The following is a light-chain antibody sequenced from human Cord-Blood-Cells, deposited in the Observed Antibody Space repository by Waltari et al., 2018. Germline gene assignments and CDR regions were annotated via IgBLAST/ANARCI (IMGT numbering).Light chain of an antibody. V-gene: IGKV3-20*01. CDR3: QQYGSSPRT. CDR1: QSVSSSY. CDR2: GAS. Sequence: EIVLTQSPGTLSLSPGERATLSRRASQSVSSSYLAWYQQKPGQAPRLLIYGASGRATGIPDRFSGSGSGTDFTLTISRLEPEDFAVYYCQQYGSSPRTFGQGTKVEIK. J-gene: IGKJ1*01.